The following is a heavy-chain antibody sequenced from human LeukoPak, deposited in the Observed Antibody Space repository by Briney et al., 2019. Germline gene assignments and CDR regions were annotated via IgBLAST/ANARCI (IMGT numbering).Heavy chain of an antibody. V-gene: IGHV3-7*03. J-gene: IGHJ3*02. CDR2: IKQDGSDT. Sequence: GGSLRLSCAASGFIFTTYWMNWVRQAPGKGQEWVANIKQDGSDTYYVAYVKGRFTIFRDNTKNSVYLQMINLRAEDTAMYYCASSVFSFSVSQWDPFDIWGQGTMVTVSS. CDR3: ASSVFSFSVSQWDPFDI. D-gene: IGHD5/OR15-5a*01. CDR1: GFIFTTYW.